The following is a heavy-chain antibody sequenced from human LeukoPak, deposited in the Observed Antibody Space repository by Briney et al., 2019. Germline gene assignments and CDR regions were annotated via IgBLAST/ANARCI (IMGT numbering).Heavy chain of an antibody. Sequence: GGSLRLSCAASGITFSSYAMHWVRQAPGKGLEWVAVISYDGSNKYYADSVKGRFTISRDNSKNTLYLQMNSLRAEDTAVYYCAKGLHISGLGVPYWGQGTLVTVSS. CDR1: GITFSSYA. CDR2: ISYDGSNK. D-gene: IGHD3-22*01. J-gene: IGHJ4*02. V-gene: IGHV3-30*04. CDR3: AKGLHISGLGVPY.